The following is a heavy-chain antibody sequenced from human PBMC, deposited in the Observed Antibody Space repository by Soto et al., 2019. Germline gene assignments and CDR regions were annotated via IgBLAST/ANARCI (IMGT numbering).Heavy chain of an antibody. CDR1: GGTFSSYA. D-gene: IGHD6-6*01. Sequence: SVKVSCKASGGTFSSYAISWVRQAPGQGLEWMGGIIPIFGTANYAQKFQGRVTITADESTSTAYMELSSLRSEDTAVYHCARYSSSPNYYYYYGMDVWGQGTTVTVSS. CDR3: ARYSSSPNYYYYYGMDV. CDR2: IIPIFGTA. J-gene: IGHJ6*02. V-gene: IGHV1-69*13.